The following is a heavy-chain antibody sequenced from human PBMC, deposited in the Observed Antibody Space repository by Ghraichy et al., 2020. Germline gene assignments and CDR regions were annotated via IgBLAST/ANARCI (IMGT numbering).Heavy chain of an antibody. D-gene: IGHD6-19*01. V-gene: IGHV1-2*02. CDR3: ARERVAGTENYGMDV. CDR1: GYTFTDYY. Sequence: ASGNVSCKASGYTFTDYYIHWVRQAPGQGLEYMGWINPNSGDINYAQKFQGRVTMTRDTSISTAYMELSTLRSDDTALYYCARERVAGTENYGMDVWGQGTTVTVSS. J-gene: IGHJ6*02. CDR2: INPNSGDI.